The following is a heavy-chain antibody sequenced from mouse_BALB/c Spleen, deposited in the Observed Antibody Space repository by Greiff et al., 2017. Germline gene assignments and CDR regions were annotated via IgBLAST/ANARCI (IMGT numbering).Heavy chain of an antibody. CDR1: GFTFSSYG. CDR3: ARITTVVASMDY. D-gene: IGHD1-1*01. CDR2: ISSGGSYT. Sequence: VQLKQSGGDLVKPGGSLKLSCAASGFTFSSYGMSWVRQTPDKRLEWVATISSGGSYTYYPDSVKGRFTISRDNAKNTLYLQMSSLKSEDTAMYYCARITTVVASMDYWGQGTSVTVSS. J-gene: IGHJ4*01. V-gene: IGHV5-6*01.